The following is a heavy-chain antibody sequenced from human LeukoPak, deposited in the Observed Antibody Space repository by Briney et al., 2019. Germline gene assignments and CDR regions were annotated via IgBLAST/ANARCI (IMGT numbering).Heavy chain of an antibody. CDR3: ARRGYSYGPRWFDP. Sequence: TSETLSLTCTVSDGSISSSSFYWGWIRQPPGKGLEWIGIIYSSGSTYYKPSLNSRVTISVDTSKNQFSLKLSSVTAADTAVYYCARRGYSYGPRWFDPWGQGTLVTVSS. V-gene: IGHV4-39*01. CDR1: DGSISSSSFY. CDR2: IYSSGST. J-gene: IGHJ5*02. D-gene: IGHD5-18*01.